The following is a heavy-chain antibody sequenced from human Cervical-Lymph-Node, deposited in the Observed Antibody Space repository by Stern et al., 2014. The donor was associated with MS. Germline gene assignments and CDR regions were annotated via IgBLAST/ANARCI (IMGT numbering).Heavy chain of an antibody. CDR2: VYPRVSP. Sequence: QVQLQESGPGLVRPSQTLSLTCSVSGGSISSGSYYWAWIRQPAGRGLEGIARVYPRVSPHYNPPLKSRVPISLDTPTNQFSLILRSVTAADTAVYYCAREGWPPFDSWGQGTLVTVSS. J-gene: IGHJ4*02. CDR1: GGSISSGSYY. V-gene: IGHV4-61*02. CDR3: AREGWPPFDS. D-gene: IGHD2-15*01.